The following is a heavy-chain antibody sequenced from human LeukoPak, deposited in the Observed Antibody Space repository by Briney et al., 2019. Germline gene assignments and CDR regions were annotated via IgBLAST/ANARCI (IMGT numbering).Heavy chain of an antibody. Sequence: SETLSLTCAVYGGSFSGYCWSWIRQPPGKGLEWIGEINHSGSTNYNPSLKSRVTISVDTSKNQFSLKLSSVTAADTAVYYCARVGSSGYYFQRYYFDYWGQGTLVTVSS. V-gene: IGHV4-34*01. CDR3: ARVGSSGYYFQRYYFDY. J-gene: IGHJ4*02. D-gene: IGHD3-22*01. CDR2: INHSGST. CDR1: GGSFSGYC.